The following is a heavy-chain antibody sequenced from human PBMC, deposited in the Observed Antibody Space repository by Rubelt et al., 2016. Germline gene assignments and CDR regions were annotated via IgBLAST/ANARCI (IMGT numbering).Heavy chain of an antibody. Sequence: QVQMVQSGAEVKKPGASVKVSCKASGYTFNGHYMHWVRQAPGQGLEWMGRINPNSGDTNYGQKFQGRVTMTRYTSTVPAYMWLSRLGSDDTAVYYCARTGARYYFDYWGQGTLVTVSA. V-gene: IGHV1-2*06. CDR3: ARTGARYYFDY. CDR1: GYTFNGHY. D-gene: IGHD1-26*01. J-gene: IGHJ4*02. CDR2: INPNSGDT.